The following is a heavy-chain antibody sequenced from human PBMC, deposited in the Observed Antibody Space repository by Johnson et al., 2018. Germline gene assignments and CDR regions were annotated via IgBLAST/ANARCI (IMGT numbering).Heavy chain of an antibody. J-gene: IGHJ6*02. D-gene: IGHD2-21*02. CDR3: ARDLTEFGGDCYHYGMDV. CDR1: GFTFSSYA. V-gene: IGHV3-7*01. Sequence: VQLVESGGGVVQPGRSLRLSCAASGFTFSSYAMHWVRQAPGKGLEWVANIKQDGSDKYYVDSVKGRFTISRDNAKNSLYLQMNSRRAEETAVYYCARDLTEFGGDCYHYGMDVWGQGTTVTVSS. CDR2: IKQDGSDK.